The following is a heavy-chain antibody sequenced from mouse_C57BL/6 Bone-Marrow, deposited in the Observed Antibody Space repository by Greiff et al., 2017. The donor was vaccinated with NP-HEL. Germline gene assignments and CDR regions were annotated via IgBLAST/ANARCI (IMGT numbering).Heavy chain of an antibody. CDR2: IDPNSGGT. CDR1: GYTFTSYW. D-gene: IGHD1-1*01. J-gene: IGHJ1*03. CDR3: ARYYYGSRGWYFDV. V-gene: IGHV1-72*01. Sequence: VQLQQSGADLVKPGASVKLSCKASGYTFTSYWMHWVKQRPGRGLEWIGRIDPNSGGTKFNDKFKTKATLTVAKHSSTADMQLSSLTSEDSAVYYCARYYYGSRGWYFDVWGTGTTVTVSS.